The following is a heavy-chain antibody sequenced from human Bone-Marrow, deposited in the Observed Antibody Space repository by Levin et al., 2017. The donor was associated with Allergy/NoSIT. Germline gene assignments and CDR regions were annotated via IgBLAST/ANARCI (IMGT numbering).Heavy chain of an antibody. J-gene: IGHJ4*02. V-gene: IGHV4-59*08. CDR1: GDSISDFY. Sequence: PSETLSLTCTVSGDSISDFYWSWIRQPPGKGLEWIGFIYGTGSTNYNPSLKTRVTISVDTSTNHFSLKLVSVTDADTAIYYCARRNNIGYFDSWGQGTLVTVSS. CDR3: ARRNNIGYFDS. D-gene: IGHD2/OR15-2a*01. CDR2: IYGTGST.